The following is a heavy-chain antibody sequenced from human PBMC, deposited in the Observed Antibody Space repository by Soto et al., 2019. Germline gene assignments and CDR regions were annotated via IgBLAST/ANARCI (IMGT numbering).Heavy chain of an antibody. D-gene: IGHD6-13*01. J-gene: IGHJ5*02. CDR2: IIPIFGTA. CDR1: GGTFSSYS. CDR3: ARVIAAAVSNWFDP. Sequence: AASVKVSCNASGGTFSSYSISWVRQAPGQGLEWMGGIIPIFGTANYAQKFQGRVTITADESTSTAYMELSSLRSEDTAVYYCARVIAAAVSNWFDPWGQGTLVTVSS. V-gene: IGHV1-69*13.